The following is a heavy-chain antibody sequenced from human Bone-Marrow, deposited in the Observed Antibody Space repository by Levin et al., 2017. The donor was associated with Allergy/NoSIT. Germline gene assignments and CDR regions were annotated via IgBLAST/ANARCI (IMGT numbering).Heavy chain of an antibody. Sequence: GGSLRLSCAASGFTFGNHAMNWVRQAPGKGLEWVSGITGVGESPYYADSVRGRFSISRDNSQSTLFLEMNSLRAEDTAIYYCAKDGVTGWYVGYFDHWGQGVLVTVSS. CDR2: ITGVGESP. V-gene: IGHV3-23*01. CDR1: GFTFGNHA. D-gene: IGHD6-19*01. CDR3: AKDGVTGWYVGYFDH. J-gene: IGHJ4*02.